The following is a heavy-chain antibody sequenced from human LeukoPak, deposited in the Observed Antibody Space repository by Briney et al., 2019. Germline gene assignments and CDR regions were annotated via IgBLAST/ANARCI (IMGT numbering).Heavy chain of an antibody. Sequence: SQTLSLTCAISGDSVSSNSAAWNWIRQSPSRGLEWLGRTYYRSKWYNDYAVSVKSRITINPDTSKNQFSLQLNSVTPEDTAVYYCARAGGYCSSTSCYNYYYYYMDVWGKGTTVTISS. CDR1: GDSVSSNSAA. V-gene: IGHV6-1*01. D-gene: IGHD2-2*02. CDR3: ARAGGYCSSTSCYNYYYYYMDV. J-gene: IGHJ6*03. CDR2: TYYRSKWYN.